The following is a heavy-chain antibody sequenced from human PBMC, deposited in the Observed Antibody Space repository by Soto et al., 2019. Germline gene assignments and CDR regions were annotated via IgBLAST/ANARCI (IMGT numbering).Heavy chain of an antibody. CDR2: FCYTGSI. D-gene: IGHD3-22*01. V-gene: IGHV4-61*01. CDR3: ARSMVYSDDTFWSPFEY. J-gene: IGHJ4*02. CDR1: GGSVSSGKYY. Sequence: QVQLQESGPGLVKPSETLSLTCTVSGGSVSSGKYYWSWIRQTPGKGLEWIGYFCYTGSISYNSSLKSQDTIFIDASKNPFSLRLRSVTAAETAVYSCARSMVYSDDTFWSPFEYWGQGTLVTASS.